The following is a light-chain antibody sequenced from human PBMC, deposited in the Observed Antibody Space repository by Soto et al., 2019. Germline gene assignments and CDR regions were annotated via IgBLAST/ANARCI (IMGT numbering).Light chain of an antibody. V-gene: IGLV1-40*01. CDR2: GNS. CDR3: QSYDSSLSGSRV. Sequence: QSVLTQPPSVSGAPGQRVTISCTGSSSNIGAGYDVHWYQQLPGTAPKLLIYGNSSRPSGVPDRFSGSKSGTSASLAITGLQAKDEADYYCQSYDSSLSGSRVFGGGTKLTVL. CDR1: SSNIGAGYD. J-gene: IGLJ2*01.